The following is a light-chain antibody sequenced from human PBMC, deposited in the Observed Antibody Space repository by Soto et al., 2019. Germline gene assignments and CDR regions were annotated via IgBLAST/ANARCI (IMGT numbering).Light chain of an antibody. CDR2: GAS. CDR1: HRISGW. CDR3: QHFNSYPWT. Sequence: DIQMTQSPSTLSASVGDRVAITCRASHRISGWLAWYQQKAGRAPTLLIYGASSLHTGAPSRFSGSGSGTEFALTISSLQPDDVATYYCQHFNSYPWTFGQGTKVEIK. J-gene: IGKJ1*01. V-gene: IGKV1-5*01.